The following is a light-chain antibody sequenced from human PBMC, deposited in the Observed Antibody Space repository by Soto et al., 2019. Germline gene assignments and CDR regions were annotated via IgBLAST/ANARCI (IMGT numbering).Light chain of an antibody. V-gene: IGLV2-14*01. CDR1: SSDVGGYKY. CDR2: DIT. Sequence: QSALTQPASVSGSPGQSITISCTGTSSDVGGYKYVSWYQQHPGRAPKLMIYDITDRPSGVSYRFSGSKSGNTASLTISGLQAEDEADYYCSSYATSSPYVFGPGTKLTVL. CDR3: SSYATSSPYV. J-gene: IGLJ1*01.